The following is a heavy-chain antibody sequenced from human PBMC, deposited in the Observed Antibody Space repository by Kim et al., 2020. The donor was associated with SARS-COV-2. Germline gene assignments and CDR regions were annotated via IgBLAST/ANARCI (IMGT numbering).Heavy chain of an antibody. CDR1: GYTFTSYG. CDR2: ISAYNGNT. V-gene: IGHV1-18*01. CDR3: ARDFPAANYYYYGMDV. Sequence: ASVKVSCKASGYTFTSYGISWVRQAPGQGLEWMGWISAYNGNTNYAQKLQGRVTMTTDTSTSTAYMELRSLRSDDTAVYYCARDFPAANYYYYGMDVWGQGTTVTVSS. J-gene: IGHJ6*02. D-gene: IGHD2-2*01.